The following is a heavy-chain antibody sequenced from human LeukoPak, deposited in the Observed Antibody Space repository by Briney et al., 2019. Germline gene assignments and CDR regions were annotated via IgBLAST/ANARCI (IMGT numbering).Heavy chain of an antibody. CDR1: GGSFSSYY. CDR3: ARVYSSSFDY. Sequence: KASETLSLTCAVYGGSFSSYYWSWIRQPPGKGLEWIGYIYYSGSTNYNPSLKSRVTISVDTSKNQFSLKLSSVTAADTAVYYCARVYSSSFDYWGQGTLVTVSS. D-gene: IGHD6-13*01. V-gene: IGHV4-59*01. CDR2: IYYSGST. J-gene: IGHJ4*02.